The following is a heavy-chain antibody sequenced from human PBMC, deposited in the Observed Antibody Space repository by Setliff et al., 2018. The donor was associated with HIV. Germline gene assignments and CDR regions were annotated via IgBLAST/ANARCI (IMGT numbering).Heavy chain of an antibody. Sequence: GGSLRLSCEASGFTFTNAWMSWVRQAPGKGLEWIGRVKSKSDGGTTSYAAPVKDRFTVSRDDSRNTLYLQMNNLKTEDTATYFCAGHYYDPLTGYYVWFFDVWGRGTLVTVAS. CDR1: GFTFTNAW. CDR2: VKSKSDGGTT. D-gene: IGHD3-9*01. CDR3: AGHYYDPLTGYYVWFFDV. J-gene: IGHJ2*01. V-gene: IGHV3-15*01.